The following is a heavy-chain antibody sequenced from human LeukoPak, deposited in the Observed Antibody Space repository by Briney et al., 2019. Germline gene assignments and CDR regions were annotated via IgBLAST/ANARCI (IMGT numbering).Heavy chain of an antibody. CDR1: GFTFSSYS. CDR3: ARDSRVVPVAIFFV. V-gene: IGHV3-21*01. CDR2: ISSSSSYI. D-gene: IGHD2-2*02. J-gene: IGHJ6*04. Sequence: GGSLRLSCAASGFTFSSYSMNWVRQAPGKGLEWVSSISSSSSYIYYADSVKGRFTISRDNAKNSLYLQMNSLRAEDTAVYYCARDSRVVPVAIFFVWGKGTTVTVSS.